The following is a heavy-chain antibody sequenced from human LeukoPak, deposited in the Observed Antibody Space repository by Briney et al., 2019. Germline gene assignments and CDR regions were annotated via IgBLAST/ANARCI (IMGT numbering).Heavy chain of an antibody. Sequence: GASVKVSCKASGYTFTGYYMHWVRQAPGQGLEWMGWINPNSGGTNYAQKFQGRVTMTRDTSISTAYMELSRLRSDDTAVYYCARDFIVVVPAASEAYYYYGMDVWGQGTTVTVSS. CDR2: INPNSGGT. CDR3: ARDFIVVVPAASEAYYYYGMDV. V-gene: IGHV1-2*02. CDR1: GYTFTGYY. D-gene: IGHD2-2*01. J-gene: IGHJ6*02.